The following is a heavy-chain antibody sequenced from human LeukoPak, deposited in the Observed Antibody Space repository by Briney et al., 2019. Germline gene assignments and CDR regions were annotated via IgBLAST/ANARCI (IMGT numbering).Heavy chain of an antibody. Sequence: GGSLRLSCAASGFTFSSYSMNWVRQAPGKGLEWVANIKQDGSEKYYVDSMKGRITISRDNAKNSLYLQLNGLRAEDTAVYYCARDLRTYYPRHFDSWGQGTLVTVSS. D-gene: IGHD3-22*01. CDR2: IKQDGSEK. J-gene: IGHJ4*02. CDR1: GFTFSSYS. V-gene: IGHV3-7*04. CDR3: ARDLRTYYPRHFDS.